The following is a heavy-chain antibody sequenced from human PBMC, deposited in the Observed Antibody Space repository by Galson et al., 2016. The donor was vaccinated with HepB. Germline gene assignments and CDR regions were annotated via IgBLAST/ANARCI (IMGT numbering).Heavy chain of an antibody. CDR3: VGRWNDAFGI. V-gene: IGHV3-30-3*01. Sequence: SLRLSCAASGFIFSTYTMHWVRQAPGKGLEWVALISYDGNNKYYSDSVRGRFTISRENSEDTLNLQMNSLRPEDTAIYYCVGRWNDAFGIWGQGTVVTVSS. CDR1: GFIFSTYT. J-gene: IGHJ3*02. CDR2: ISYDGNNK. D-gene: IGHD1-1*01.